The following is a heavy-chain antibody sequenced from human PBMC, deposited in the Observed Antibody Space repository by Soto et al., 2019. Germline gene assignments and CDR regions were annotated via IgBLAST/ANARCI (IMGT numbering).Heavy chain of an antibody. CDR2: IYHSGST. J-gene: IGHJ6*02. D-gene: IGHD3-3*01. V-gene: IGHV4-4*02. Sequence: PSETLSLTCAVSGGSISSSNWWSWVRQPPGKGLEWIGEIYHSGSTNYNPSLKSRVTISVDKSKNQFSLKLSSVTAADTAVYYCASFLGEWLFQVYYYYGMDVWGQGTTVTVSS. CDR3: ASFLGEWLFQVYYYYGMDV. CDR1: GGSISSSNW.